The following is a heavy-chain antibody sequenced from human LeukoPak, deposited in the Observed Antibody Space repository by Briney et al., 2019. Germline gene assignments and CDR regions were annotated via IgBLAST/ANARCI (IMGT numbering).Heavy chain of an antibody. CDR1: GFTFSGSS. CDR3: SRYVDTPLDY. D-gene: IGHD5-18*01. Sequence: GGSLRLSCAASGFTFSGSSIHWVRQASGKGLEWVGRIRSKANSYATAYAASVAGRFTISRDDSQNTAYLQMNSLKTEHAAVYYCSRYVDTPLDYWGQEALVTVSS. V-gene: IGHV3-73*01. CDR2: IRSKANSYAT. J-gene: IGHJ4*02.